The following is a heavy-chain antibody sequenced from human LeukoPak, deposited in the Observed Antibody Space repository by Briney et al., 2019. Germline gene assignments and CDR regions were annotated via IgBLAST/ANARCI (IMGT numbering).Heavy chain of an antibody. J-gene: IGHJ4*02. V-gene: IGHV1-24*01. Sequence: ASVKVSCKVSGYTLTELSMHWVHQAPGKWLEWMGCFDPEYGETIYAQKFQGIVTITDYTSTDTAYMELSSLRSEATAVYYCATLSVRGWYRSFDYWGQGTLVTVSS. CDR1: GYTLTELS. CDR2: FDPEYGET. CDR3: ATLSVRGWYRSFDY. D-gene: IGHD6-19*01.